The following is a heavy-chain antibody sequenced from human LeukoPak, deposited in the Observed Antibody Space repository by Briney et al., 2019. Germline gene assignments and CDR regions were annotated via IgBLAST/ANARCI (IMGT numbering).Heavy chain of an antibody. CDR1: GLIFSNYD. D-gene: IGHD6-13*01. CDR2: IHYDGSNE. V-gene: IGHV3-33*07. Sequence: PGGSLRLSCVVSGLIFSNYDMYWIRQAPGKGLEWVALIHYDGSNEFYAGSVKGRFAILRDNSKNTLYLQMNSLRAEDAAVYYCAREVIAASAGNFDYWGQGTLVTVSS. CDR3: AREVIAASAGNFDY. J-gene: IGHJ4*02.